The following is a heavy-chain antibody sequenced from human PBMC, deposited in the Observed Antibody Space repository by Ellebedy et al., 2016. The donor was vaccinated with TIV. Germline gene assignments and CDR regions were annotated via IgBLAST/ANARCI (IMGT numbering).Heavy chain of an antibody. CDR3: AIRYSSGWNLDY. J-gene: IGHJ4*02. D-gene: IGHD6-19*01. CDR1: GYTFTSYY. CDR2: INPSGGRT. Sequence: ASVKVSCXASGYTFTSYYMHWVRQAPGQGLEWMGIINPSGGRTSYAQKFQGRVTMTRDTSTSTVYMELSSLRSEDTAVYYCAIRYSSGWNLDYWGQGTLVTVSS. V-gene: IGHV1-46*01.